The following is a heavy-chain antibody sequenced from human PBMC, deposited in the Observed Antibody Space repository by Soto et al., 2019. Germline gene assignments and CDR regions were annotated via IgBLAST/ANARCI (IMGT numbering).Heavy chain of an antibody. Sequence: EVQLVESGGGLVQPGRSLRLSFAASGFTFDDYAMHWVRQAPGKGLEWVSGISWNSGSIGYADSVKGRFTISRDNAKNSLYLQMNSLRAEDTALYYWAKDYSYCGGGSCYSAHFDYWGQGTLVTVSS. J-gene: IGHJ4*02. CDR1: GFTFDDYA. CDR2: ISWNSGSI. D-gene: IGHD2-15*01. V-gene: IGHV3-9*01. CDR3: AKDYSYCGGGSCYSAHFDY.